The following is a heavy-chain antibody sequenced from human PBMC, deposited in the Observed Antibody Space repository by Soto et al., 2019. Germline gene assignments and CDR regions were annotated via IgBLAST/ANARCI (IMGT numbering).Heavy chain of an antibody. D-gene: IGHD5-18*01. Sequence: SVKVSCKASGGTFYTYTFSWVRQAPGQGLERMGSITPIYPTTNYAEKFQGRLTVTADGSTNTAYMELNSLTSEDTAVYYCARIPRYSFPTSDDLDSWGQGTLVTVSS. V-gene: IGHV1-69*13. CDR3: ARIPRYSFPTSDDLDS. J-gene: IGHJ4*02. CDR2: ITPIYPTT. CDR1: GGTFYTYT.